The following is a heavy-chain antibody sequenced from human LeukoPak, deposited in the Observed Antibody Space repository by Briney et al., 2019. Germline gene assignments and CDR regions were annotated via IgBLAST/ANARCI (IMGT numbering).Heavy chain of an antibody. CDR1: GGTFSSYA. CDR2: IIPIFGTA. D-gene: IGHD2-2*02. CDR3: ARAPCSSTSCYRGPKCFQH. Sequence: GASVKVSCKASGGTFSSYAISWVRQAPGQGLEWMGGIIPIFGTANYAQKFQGRVTITTDESTSTAYMELSSLRSEDTAVYYCARAPCSSTSCYRGPKCFQHWGQGTLVTVSS. V-gene: IGHV1-69*05. J-gene: IGHJ1*01.